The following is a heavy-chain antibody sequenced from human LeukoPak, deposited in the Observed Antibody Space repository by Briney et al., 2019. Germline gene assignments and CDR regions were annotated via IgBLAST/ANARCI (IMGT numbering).Heavy chain of an antibody. V-gene: IGHV4-39*07. CDR3: ARSSKTYCDY. J-gene: IGHJ4*02. CDR2: IYYSGST. Sequence: SETLSLTCTVSGGSISSRTSYWGWIRQPPGKGLEWIGCIYYSGSTYYNPSLKSRVTISVDTSKNQFSLKLSSVTAADTAVYYCARSSKTYCDYWGQGTLVTVSS. D-gene: IGHD2-2*01. CDR1: GGSISSRTSY.